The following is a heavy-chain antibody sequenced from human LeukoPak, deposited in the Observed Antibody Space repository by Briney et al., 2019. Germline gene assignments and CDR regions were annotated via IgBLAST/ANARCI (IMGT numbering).Heavy chain of an antibody. V-gene: IGHV3-23*01. J-gene: IGHJ4*01. CDR3: AKGIYSSGWSYFDY. CDR2: LSGSGITT. Sequence: QPGGSLRLSCAASGFTFSNSAMSWVRQAPGKGLEWVSTLSGSGITTYYADSVKGRFTISRANSKNTLYLQMNSLRAEDTAVYYCAKGIYSSGWSYFDYWGHGTLVTVSS. D-gene: IGHD6-19*01. CDR1: GFTFSNSA.